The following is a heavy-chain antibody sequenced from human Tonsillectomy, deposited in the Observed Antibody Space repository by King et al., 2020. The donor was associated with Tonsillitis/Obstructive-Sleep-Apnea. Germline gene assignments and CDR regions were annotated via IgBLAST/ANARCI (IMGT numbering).Heavy chain of an antibody. CDR2: IRSKAYGGTT. D-gene: IGHD3-3*01. CDR1: GFTFGDYA. CDR3: TRCPNYDFLSGPTYYFDY. Sequence: VQLVESGGGLVQPGRSLRLSCTASGFTFGDYAMSWVRQAPGKGLEWVGFIRSKAYGGTTEYAASVKGRFTISRDDSKSIAYLQMNSLKTEDTAVYYCTRCPNYDFLSGPTYYFDYWGQGTLVTVSS. V-gene: IGHV3-49*04. J-gene: IGHJ4*02.